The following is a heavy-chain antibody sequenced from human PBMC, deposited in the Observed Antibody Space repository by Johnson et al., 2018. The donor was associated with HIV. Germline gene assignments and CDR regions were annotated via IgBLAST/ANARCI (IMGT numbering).Heavy chain of an antibody. D-gene: IGHD3-16*01. CDR2: VSYDGTDK. V-gene: IGHV3-30*18. CDR1: GFTFNTFG. CDR3: AKQGEAYAFDI. J-gene: IGHJ3*02. Sequence: QVRLVESGGGVVQPGRSLRLSCIVSGFTFNTFGMHWVRQAPGKGLEWVALVSYDGTDKYYTESVMGRFTISRDNSKKTLYLQMNSLRAEDTAMYYCAKQGEAYAFDIWGQGTMVTVSS.